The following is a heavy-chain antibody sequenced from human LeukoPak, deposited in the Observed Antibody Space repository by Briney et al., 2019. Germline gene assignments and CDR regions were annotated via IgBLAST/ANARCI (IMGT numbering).Heavy chain of an antibody. CDR1: GGTFSSYA. Sequence: ASVKVSCKASGGTFSSYAISWVRQAPGQGLEWMGRIIPIFGIANYAQKFQGRVTITADKSTSTAYMELSSPRSEDTAVYYCARRADYGGNLGDYWGQGTLVTVSS. V-gene: IGHV1-69*04. D-gene: IGHD4-23*01. CDR3: ARRADYGGNLGDY. J-gene: IGHJ4*02. CDR2: IIPIFGIA.